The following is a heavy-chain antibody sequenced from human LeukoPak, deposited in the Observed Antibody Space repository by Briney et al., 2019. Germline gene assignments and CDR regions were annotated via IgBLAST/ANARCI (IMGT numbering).Heavy chain of an antibody. CDR2: INQDGSEK. CDR1: RFSFSNYW. V-gene: IGHV3-7*01. J-gene: IGHJ4*02. CDR3: ASSVAASWDN. Sequence: GGSLRLSCAASRFSFSNYWMSWVRQAPGQGLDWVANINQDGSEKYYVDSVKGRFTISRDNTKSSLSLLMNSLRAEDTAVYYCASSVAASWDNWGQGTLVTVSS. D-gene: IGHD6-19*01.